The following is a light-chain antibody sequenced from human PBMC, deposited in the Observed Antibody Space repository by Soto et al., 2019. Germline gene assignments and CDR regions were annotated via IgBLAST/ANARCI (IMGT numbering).Light chain of an antibody. J-gene: IGLJ2*01. CDR2: EVS. Sequence: QSALTQPASVSGSPGQSITISCTGTNSDVGGYNYVSWYQQNPGKAPKLMIYEVSNRPSAVSNRFSGSKSGSTASLTISGLQAEDEADYHCQSYDSSLTNAVFGGGTQLTVL. V-gene: IGLV2-14*01. CDR1: NSDVGGYNY. CDR3: QSYDSSLTNAV.